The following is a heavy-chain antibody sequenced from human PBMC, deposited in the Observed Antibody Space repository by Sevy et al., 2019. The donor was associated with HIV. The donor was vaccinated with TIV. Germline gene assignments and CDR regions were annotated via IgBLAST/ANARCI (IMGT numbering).Heavy chain of an antibody. CDR1: GYRLSELS. V-gene: IGHV1-24*01. J-gene: IGHJ4*02. D-gene: IGHD3-22*01. Sequence: ASVKVSCKISGYRLSELSMHWVRQAPGKGLEWMGRFDPEDGEIIYAQKFQGRVTVTEDTSTDIAYMELSRLRSEDTAVYYCETGREYYDENSGYFDYWGPGTLVTVSS. CDR3: ETGREYYDENSGYFDY. CDR2: FDPEDGEI.